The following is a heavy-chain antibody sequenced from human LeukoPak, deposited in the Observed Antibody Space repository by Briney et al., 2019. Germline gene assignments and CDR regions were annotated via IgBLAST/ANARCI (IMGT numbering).Heavy chain of an antibody. CDR3: AREYCSSTSCLPDY. CDR1: GFTFSSYN. J-gene: IGHJ4*02. V-gene: IGHV3-48*01. D-gene: IGHD2-2*01. CDR2: ISSSSSTT. Sequence: PGGSLRLSCAASGFTFSSYNMNWVRQAPGKGLEWVSYISSSSSTTYYADSVKGRFTISRDNAKNTLYLQMNSLRAEDTAVFYCAREYCSSTSCLPDYWGQGTLVTVSS.